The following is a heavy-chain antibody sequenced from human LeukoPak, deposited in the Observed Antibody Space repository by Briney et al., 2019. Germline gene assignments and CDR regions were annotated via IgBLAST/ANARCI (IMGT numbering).Heavy chain of an antibody. Sequence: PSETLSLTCAVYGGSFSGYYWSWIRQPPGKGLEWIGEINHSGSTNYNLSLKSRVTISVDTSKNQFSLKLSSVTAADTAVYYCASASITRYYFDYWGQGTLVTVSS. J-gene: IGHJ4*02. CDR1: GGSFSGYY. CDR3: ASASITRYYFDY. CDR2: INHSGST. D-gene: IGHD4-11*01. V-gene: IGHV4-34*01.